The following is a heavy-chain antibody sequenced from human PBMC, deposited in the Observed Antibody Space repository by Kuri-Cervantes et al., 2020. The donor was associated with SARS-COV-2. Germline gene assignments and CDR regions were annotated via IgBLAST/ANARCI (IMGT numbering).Heavy chain of an antibody. V-gene: IGHV4-34*01. CDR1: GVSLSNHY. D-gene: IGHD4-11*01. Sequence: SQTLSLTCAVYGVSLSNHYWSWIRQPPGKGLEWIGSIYYSGSTYYNPSLKSRVTISVDTSKNQFSLKLSSVTAADTAVYYCARGGSGNYPNLLGYWGQGTLVTVSS. CDR2: IYYSGST. J-gene: IGHJ4*02. CDR3: ARGGSGNYPNLLGY.